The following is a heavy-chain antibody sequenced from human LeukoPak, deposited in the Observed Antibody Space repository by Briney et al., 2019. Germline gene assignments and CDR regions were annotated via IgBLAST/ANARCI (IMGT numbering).Heavy chain of an antibody. CDR1: GGSISSSNW. CDR3: ARRGRGSGSYLRKYNWFDP. V-gene: IGHV4-4*02. D-gene: IGHD1-26*01. Sequence: PSGTLSLTCAVSGGSISSSNWWSWVRPPPGKGLEWIGEIYHSGSTNYNPSLKSRVTISVDTSKNQFSLKLSSVTAADTAVYYCARRGRGSGSYLRKYNWFDPWGQGTLVTVSS. J-gene: IGHJ5*02. CDR2: IYHSGST.